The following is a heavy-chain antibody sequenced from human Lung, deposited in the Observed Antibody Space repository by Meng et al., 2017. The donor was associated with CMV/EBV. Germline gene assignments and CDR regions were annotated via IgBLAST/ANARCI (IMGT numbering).Heavy chain of an antibody. Sequence: SXAASGFTFSNYAMHWVRQAPGKGLEWVAIISYDGKTYDRSNKYYADSVKGRFTISRDNSKNTLYLQMSNLRTDDTAVYYCARDRILDFWSGYPRGYYGIDVWGQGTTVXVSS. CDR1: GFTFSNYA. D-gene: IGHD3-3*01. CDR2: ISYDGKTYDRSNK. CDR3: ARDRILDFWSGYPRGYYGIDV. J-gene: IGHJ6*02. V-gene: IGHV3-30-3*01.